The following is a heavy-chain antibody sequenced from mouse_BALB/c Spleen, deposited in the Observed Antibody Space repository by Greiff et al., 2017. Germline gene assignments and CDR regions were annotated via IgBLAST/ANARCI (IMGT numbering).Heavy chain of an antibody. J-gene: IGHJ4*01. CDR2: IDPETGGT. D-gene: IGHD2-10*02. CDR1: GYTFTDYE. V-gene: IGHV1-15*01. Sequence: VQLQQSGAELVRPGASVTLSCKASGYTFTDYEMHWVKQTPVHGLEWIGAIDPETGGTAYNQKFKGKATLTADKSSSTAYMELRSLTSEDSAVYYCTRKYGNYGYYAMDYWGQGTSVTVSS. CDR3: TRKYGNYGYYAMDY.